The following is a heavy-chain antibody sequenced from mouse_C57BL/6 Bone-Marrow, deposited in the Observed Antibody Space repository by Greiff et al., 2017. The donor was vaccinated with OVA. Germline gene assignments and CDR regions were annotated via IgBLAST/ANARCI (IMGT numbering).Heavy chain of an antibody. D-gene: IGHD2-3*01. CDR2: INPSRGYT. CDR1: GYNFTSYW. V-gene: IGHV1-7*01. Sequence: QVQLKQSGAELAKPGASVKLSCKASGYNFTSYWMHWVQQRPGQGLEWIGYINPSRGYTKYTQKFKDQATLTADKSSSTAYMQLSSLTYEYSAVYYCASFYDGYYRYWGQGTTLTVSS. CDR3: ASFYDGYYRY. J-gene: IGHJ2*01.